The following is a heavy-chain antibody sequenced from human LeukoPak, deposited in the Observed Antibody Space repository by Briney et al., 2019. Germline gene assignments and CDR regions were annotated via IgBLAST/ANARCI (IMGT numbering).Heavy chain of an antibody. D-gene: IGHD2-2*02. J-gene: IGHJ4*02. CDR2: INHSGST. Sequence: SETLSLTCAVYGGSFSGYYWSWIRQPPGKGLEWIGEINHSGSTNYNPSLKSRVTIAVDTSKNQFSLKLSSVTAADTAVYYCARGPPILSMNDLLPAAIYFDYWGQGTLVTVSS. V-gene: IGHV4-34*01. CDR1: GGSFSGYY. CDR3: ARGPPILSMNDLLPAAIYFDY.